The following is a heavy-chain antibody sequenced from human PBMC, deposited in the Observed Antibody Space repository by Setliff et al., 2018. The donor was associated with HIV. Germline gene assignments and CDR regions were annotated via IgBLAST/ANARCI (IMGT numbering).Heavy chain of an antibody. CDR3: ARYVWSNAPRDH. CDR2: IKQDGNEK. Sequence: LKISCAASGFTFSNYWMTWVRQAPGKGLEWVASIKQDGNEKYYVDSVKGRFTISRDDLKNALYLEVNSLRVEDTAIYYCARYVWSNAPRDHWGQGTLVTVSS. D-gene: IGHD2-8*01. J-gene: IGHJ5*02. CDR1: GFTFSNYW. V-gene: IGHV3-7*01.